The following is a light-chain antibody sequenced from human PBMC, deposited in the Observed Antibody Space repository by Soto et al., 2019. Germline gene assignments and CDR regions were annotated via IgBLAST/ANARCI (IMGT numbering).Light chain of an antibody. Sequence: EIVLTQSPGTLSLSPGERATLSCRASQSLSNNYLAWYQQKPGQAPRLLIYDASSRATGIPDRFSASGSGTDFTLTISRLEPEDVAVYYCQQYDRSPRTFGLGTKVEIK. CDR1: QSLSNNY. J-gene: IGKJ1*01. CDR2: DAS. CDR3: QQYDRSPRT. V-gene: IGKV3-20*01.